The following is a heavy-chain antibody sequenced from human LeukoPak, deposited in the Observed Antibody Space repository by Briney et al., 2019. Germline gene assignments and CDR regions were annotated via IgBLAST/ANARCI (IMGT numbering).Heavy chain of an antibody. CDR1: GFTFSNYG. D-gene: IGHD6-19*01. CDR2: IWYDGSNK. Sequence: PGGSLGLSCAASGFTFSNYGMHWVRQAPGKGLEWVAVIWYDGSNKYYADSVKGRFTISRDNSKNTLYLHMNSLRAEDTAVYYCAKDGGSGWYVGSDYWGQGTLVTVSS. CDR3: AKDGGSGWYVGSDY. V-gene: IGHV3-33*06. J-gene: IGHJ4*02.